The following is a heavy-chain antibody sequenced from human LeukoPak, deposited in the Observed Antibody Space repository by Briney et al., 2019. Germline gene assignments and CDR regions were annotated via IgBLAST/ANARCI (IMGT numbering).Heavy chain of an antibody. J-gene: IGHJ1*01. D-gene: IGHD6-13*01. CDR3: ARDSLSSSWSAEYFQH. CDR2: IYYSGST. CDR1: GGSISSSSYY. Sequence: SETLSLTCTVSGGSISSSSYYWGWIRQPPGKGLEWIGSIYYSGSTYYNPSLKSRVTISVDTSKNQFSLQLNSVTPEDTAVYYCARDSLSSSWSAEYFQHWGQGTLVTVSS. V-gene: IGHV4-39*02.